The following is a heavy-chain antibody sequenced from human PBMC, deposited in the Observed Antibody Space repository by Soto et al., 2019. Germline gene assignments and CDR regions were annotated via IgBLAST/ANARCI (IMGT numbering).Heavy chain of an antibody. CDR3: ARVPRRDGYNSNY. D-gene: IGHD5-12*01. CDR1: GFTFSSYG. V-gene: IGHV3-30*03. CDR2: ISYDGSNK. J-gene: IGHJ4*02. Sequence: GGSLRLSCAASGFTFSSYGMHWVRQAPGKGLEWVAVISYDGSNKYYADSVKGRFTISRDNSKNTLYLQMNSLRAEDTAVYYCARVPRRDGYNSNYWGQGTLVTVSS.